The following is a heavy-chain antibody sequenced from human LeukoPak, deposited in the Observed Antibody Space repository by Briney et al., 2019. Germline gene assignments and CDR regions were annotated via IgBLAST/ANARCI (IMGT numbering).Heavy chain of an antibody. CDR1: GGTFSSYA. J-gene: IGHJ4*02. V-gene: IGHV1-69*05. CDR3: AKGRYYFDY. CDR2: IIPIFGTA. Sequence: GASVKVSCKASGGTFSSYAISWVRQAPGQGLEWMGRIIPIFGTANYAQKFQGRVTITTDEPTSTAYMELSSLRSEDTAVYYCAKGRYYFDYWGQGTLVTVSS.